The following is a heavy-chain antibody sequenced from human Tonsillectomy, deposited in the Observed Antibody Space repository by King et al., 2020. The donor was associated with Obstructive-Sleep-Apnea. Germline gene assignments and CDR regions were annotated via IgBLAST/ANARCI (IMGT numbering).Heavy chain of an antibody. CDR1: GGSFSDYY. Sequence: VQLQQWGAGLLKPSETLSLNCAVYGGSFSDYYWSWIRQPPGKGLEWIGKINHSGSTNYNPSLKSRLAISIDTSKNQFSLRLSSMTAAETAVYYCARGADGITAVGMGDNWFDPWGQGTLVTVSS. D-gene: IGHD6-13*01. CDR3: ARGADGITAVGMGDNWFDP. J-gene: IGHJ5*02. V-gene: IGHV4-34*01. CDR2: INHSGST.